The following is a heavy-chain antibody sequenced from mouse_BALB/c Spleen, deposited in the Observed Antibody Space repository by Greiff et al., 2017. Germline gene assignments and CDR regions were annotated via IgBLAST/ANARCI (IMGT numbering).Heavy chain of an antibody. V-gene: IGHV5-9-4*01. CDR1: GFTFSSYA. D-gene: IGHD1-2*01. Sequence: EVKLVESGGGLVKPGGSLKLSCAASGFTFSSYAMSWVRQSPEKRLEWVAEISSGGSYTYYPDTVTGRFTISRDNAKNTLYLEMSSLRSEDTAMYYCATTARNYFDYWGQGTTLTVAS. J-gene: IGHJ2*01. CDR3: ATTARNYFDY. CDR2: ISSGGSYT.